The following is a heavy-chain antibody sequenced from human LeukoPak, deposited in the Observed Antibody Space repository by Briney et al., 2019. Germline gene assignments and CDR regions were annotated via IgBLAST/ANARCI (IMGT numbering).Heavy chain of an antibody. CDR1: GFTFSSYS. V-gene: IGHV3-21*01. Sequence: GGSLRLSCAASGFTFSSYSMNWVRQAPGKGLEWVSSISSSSSYIYYTDSVKGRFTISRDNAKNSLYLQMNSLRAEDTAVYYCARTRGTAMVDYWGQGTLVTVSS. CDR2: ISSSSSYI. J-gene: IGHJ4*02. D-gene: IGHD5-18*01. CDR3: ARTRGTAMVDY.